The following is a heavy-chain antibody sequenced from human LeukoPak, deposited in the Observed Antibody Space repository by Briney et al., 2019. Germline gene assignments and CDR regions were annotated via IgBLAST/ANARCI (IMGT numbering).Heavy chain of an antibody. CDR3: VRGVGGDGSPRLDV. CDR2: ISGSSNYI. V-gene: IGHV3-21*01. CDR1: GFTFSTYS. Sequence: SGGSLRLSCAASGFTFSTYSMNWVRQAPGKGLEWVSSISGSSNYIHYADSVKGRFTISRDNAKNSLYLQMNSLRAEDTAVFYCVRGVGGDGSPRLDVWGQGTTVTVSS. J-gene: IGHJ6*02. D-gene: IGHD3-16*01.